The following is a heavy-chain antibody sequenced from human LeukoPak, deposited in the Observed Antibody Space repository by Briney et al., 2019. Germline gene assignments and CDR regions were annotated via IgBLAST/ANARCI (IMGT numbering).Heavy chain of an antibody. Sequence: GGSLRLSCAASGFTFSDYYMSWIRQAPGKGLEWVSDISSSGSTIYYADSVKGRFTISRDNAKNSLYLQMNSLRAEDTAVYYCARSLHYDILTGSGMDVWGQGTTVTVSS. D-gene: IGHD3-9*01. CDR3: ARSLHYDILTGSGMDV. V-gene: IGHV3-11*01. J-gene: IGHJ6*02. CDR1: GFTFSDYY. CDR2: ISSSGSTI.